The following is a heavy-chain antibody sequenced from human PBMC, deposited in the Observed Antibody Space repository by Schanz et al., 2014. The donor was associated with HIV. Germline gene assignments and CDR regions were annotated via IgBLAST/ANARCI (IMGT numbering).Heavy chain of an antibody. V-gene: IGHV1-18*04. CDR1: GYTFTNYF. CDR2: ISAYNGNT. D-gene: IGHD3-9*01. CDR3: ARDHITIFLDP. Sequence: QVQLVQSGAEVKKPGASVKVSCKASGYTFTNYFIHWVRQAPGQGLEWMGWISAYNGNTNYAQKIQGRVTMTTDTSTSTAYMELRSLTSDDTAVYYCARDHITIFLDPWGQGTLVTVSS. J-gene: IGHJ5*02.